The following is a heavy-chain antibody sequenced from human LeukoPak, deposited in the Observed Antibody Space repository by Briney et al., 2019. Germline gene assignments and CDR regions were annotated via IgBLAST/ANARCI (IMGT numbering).Heavy chain of an antibody. Sequence: PGGSLRLSCAASGFTFSSYSMNWVRQAPGKRLEWVSAISGSGGSTYSADSVRGRVTISRDNSKNTLYLQMSSLRVEDTAVYYCARVDAFDLWGQGTMVTVSS. CDR2: ISGSGGST. V-gene: IGHV3-23*01. CDR3: ARVDAFDL. CDR1: GFTFSSYS. J-gene: IGHJ3*01.